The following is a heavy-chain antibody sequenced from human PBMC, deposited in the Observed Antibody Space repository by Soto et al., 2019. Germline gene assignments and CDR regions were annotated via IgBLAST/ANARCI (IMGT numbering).Heavy chain of an antibody. Sequence: GGSLRLSCIASGFTFSNYAMSWVRQAPGKGLEWVSTISDNGANTFIGDSMKDHFDISRDNSKNTVFLHLSTVRAEDTVIYYCARAIGADFFDYWGQGTPVTVSS. CDR3: ARAIGADFFDY. CDR2: ISDNGANT. D-gene: IGHD6-25*01. J-gene: IGHJ4*02. V-gene: IGHV3-23*01. CDR1: GFTFSNYA.